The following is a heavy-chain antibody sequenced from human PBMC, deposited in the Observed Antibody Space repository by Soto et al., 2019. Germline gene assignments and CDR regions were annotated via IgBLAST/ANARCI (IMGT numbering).Heavy chain of an antibody. V-gene: IGHV4-61*08. Sequence: SETLSLTCTVSGGSISSGGYYWSWIRQHPGKGLEWIGYIYYSGSTNYNPSLKSRVTISVDTSKNQFSLKLSSVTAADTAVYYCARDNFREALAVAGIEYYYYGMDVWGQGTTVTVSS. CDR2: IYYSGST. D-gene: IGHD6-19*01. J-gene: IGHJ6*02. CDR1: GGSISSGGYY. CDR3: ARDNFREALAVAGIEYYYYGMDV.